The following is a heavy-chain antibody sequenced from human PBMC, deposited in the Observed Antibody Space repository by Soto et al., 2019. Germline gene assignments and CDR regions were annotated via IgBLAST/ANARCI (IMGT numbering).Heavy chain of an antibody. V-gene: IGHV1-46*01. J-gene: IGHJ4*02. CDR2: SNPSGGST. Sequence: QVQVAQSGAEVKRPGASVKVSCWASGYPFTNFYIHWVRQAPGQGLEWMGISNPSGGSTAYEQKFVGRVNMTRDTSTSTVYMEVSRLRTEDTAVYYCARADYYGSSGYHLDYWGQGTLVTVSS. D-gene: IGHD3-22*01. CDR1: GYPFTNFY. CDR3: ARADYYGSSGYHLDY.